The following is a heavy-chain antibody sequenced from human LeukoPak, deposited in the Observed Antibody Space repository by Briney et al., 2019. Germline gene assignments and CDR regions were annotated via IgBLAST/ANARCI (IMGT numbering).Heavy chain of an antibody. J-gene: IGHJ4*02. Sequence: ASVKVSCKASGYTFTGYYMHWVRQAPGQGLEWMGWINPNSGVTYYAQKFQGRVSMTRDTSISTAYMDLSSLRSDDTAVYYCARGRDGYNPTPSDCWGQGTLVTVSS. V-gene: IGHV1-2*02. CDR1: GYTFTGYY. D-gene: IGHD5-24*01. CDR2: INPNSGVT. CDR3: ARGRDGYNPTPSDC.